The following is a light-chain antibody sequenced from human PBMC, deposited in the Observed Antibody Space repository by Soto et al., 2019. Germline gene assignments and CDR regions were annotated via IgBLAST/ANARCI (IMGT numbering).Light chain of an antibody. V-gene: IGKV1-5*01. J-gene: IGKJ3*01. CDR2: EAS. Sequence: DIQMTQSPSTLSASIGERVTFTCRASQDIGDSLAWYQQKARKAPKLLIYEASTLEAGVPSRFSGSGSGTDFTLTIRSLQPDEFASYFCRQYNSYSSFGPGTTV. CDR1: QDIGDS. CDR3: RQYNSYSS.